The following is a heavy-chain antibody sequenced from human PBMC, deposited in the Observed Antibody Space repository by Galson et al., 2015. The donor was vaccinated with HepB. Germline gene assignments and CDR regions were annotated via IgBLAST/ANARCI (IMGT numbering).Heavy chain of an antibody. V-gene: IGHV3-30*04. Sequence: SLRLSCAASGFTFSSYAMHWVRQAPGKGLEWVAVISYDGSNKYYADSVKGRFTISRDNSKNTLYLQMNSLRAEDTAVYYCARDRTYGSGGMGRFDYWGQGTLVTVSS. CDR3: ARDRTYGSGGMGRFDY. CDR2: ISYDGSNK. CDR1: GFTFSSYA. J-gene: IGHJ4*02. D-gene: IGHD3-10*01.